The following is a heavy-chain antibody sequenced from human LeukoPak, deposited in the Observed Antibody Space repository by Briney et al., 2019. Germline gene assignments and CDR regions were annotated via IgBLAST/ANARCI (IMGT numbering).Heavy chain of an antibody. CDR3: AREYNSGATFDY. D-gene: IGHD1-20*01. V-gene: IGHV3-21*05. CDR1: ASGVAFTSHS. J-gene: IGHJ4*02. Sequence: PGGSLRLSCAASASGVAFTSHSMNWVRQAPGKGLEWISYIHSSGDYIFYADSVKGRFTVSRDNARNSLYLQMNSLRADDTAIYYCAREYNSGATFDYWGQGTLVTVSS. CDR2: IHSSGDYI.